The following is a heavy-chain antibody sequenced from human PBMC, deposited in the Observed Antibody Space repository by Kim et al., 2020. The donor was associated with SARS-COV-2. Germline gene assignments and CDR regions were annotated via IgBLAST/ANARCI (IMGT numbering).Heavy chain of an antibody. J-gene: IGHJ3*02. D-gene: IGHD3-22*01. CDR1: GFTFSSYG. CDR3: ARDITMIVVVNDSDAFDI. V-gene: IGHV3-33*01. CDR2: IWYDGSNK. Sequence: GGSLRLSCAASGFTFSSYGMHWVRQAPGKELEWVAVIWYDGSNKYYADSVKGRFTISRDNSKNTLYLQMNSLRAEDTAVYYCARDITMIVVVNDSDAFDIWGQGTMVTVSS.